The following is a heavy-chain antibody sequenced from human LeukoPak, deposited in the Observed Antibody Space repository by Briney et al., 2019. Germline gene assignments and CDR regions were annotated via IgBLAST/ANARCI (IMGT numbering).Heavy chain of an antibody. D-gene: IGHD2-21*01. Sequence: GGSLRLSCAASGSASGFIFSNSWMNWVRQAPGKGLEWVANIKQDGSKKYYADSEKGRFTISRDNAKNSLYLQMNGLRAEDAAVYYCTSGERVDYWGQGTLVTVSS. CDR3: TSGERVDY. J-gene: IGHJ4*02. CDR2: IKQDGSKK. V-gene: IGHV3-7*01. CDR1: GFIFSNSW.